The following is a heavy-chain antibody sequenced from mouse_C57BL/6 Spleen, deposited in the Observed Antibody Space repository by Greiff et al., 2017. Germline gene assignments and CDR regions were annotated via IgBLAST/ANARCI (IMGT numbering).Heavy chain of an antibody. J-gene: IGHJ2*01. CDR3: ERCGTPYYFDD. D-gene: IGHD1-1*01. V-gene: IGHV1-82*01. Sequence: QVQLQQSGPELVKPGASVKISCKASGYAFSSSWMNWVKQRPGKGLEWIGRIYPGDGGNTYNGKFTGKATLTADKSSSTAYMHLSSLTSEDSAVYFCERCGTPYYFDDWGQGTTLTVSS. CDR2: IYPGDGGN. CDR1: GYAFSSSW.